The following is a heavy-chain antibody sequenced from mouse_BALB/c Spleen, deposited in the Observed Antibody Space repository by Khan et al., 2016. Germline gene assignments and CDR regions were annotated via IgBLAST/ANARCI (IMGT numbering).Heavy chain of an antibody. J-gene: IGHJ3*01. CDR1: GFDFSSYW. CDR2: INPDSSTI. D-gene: IGHD1-1*01. V-gene: IGHV4-1*02. Sequence: EVQLQESGGGLVEPGGSLKLSCVASGFDFSSYWMSWVRQAPGKGLEWIGEINPDSSTINYTPSLKDKFIFSRDNAKNTLYLQLSRVGSEDSALYVCYSPCTTRVACWGQATLVTVAA. CDR3: YSPCTTRVAC.